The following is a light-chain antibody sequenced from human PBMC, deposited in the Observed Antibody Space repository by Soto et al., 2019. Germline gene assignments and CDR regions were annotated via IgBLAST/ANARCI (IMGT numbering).Light chain of an antibody. CDR2: GAS. V-gene: IGKV3-15*01. J-gene: IGKJ5*01. CDR1: QSVSSY. Sequence: EIVMTQSPATLSVSPGERATLSCRASQSVSSYFAWYQQKPGQAPRLLIYGASTRATGIPARFSGSGSGTEFTLPISSLQSEDFSVYYCQQYSDWPLITFGQGTRLEIK. CDR3: QQYSDWPLIT.